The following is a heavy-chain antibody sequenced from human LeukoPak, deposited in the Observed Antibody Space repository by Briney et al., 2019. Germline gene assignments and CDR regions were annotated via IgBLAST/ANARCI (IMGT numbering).Heavy chain of an antibody. CDR3: ARGGYYDSSGYNWFDP. D-gene: IGHD3-22*01. Sequence: ASVKVSCKASGGTFSSYAISWVRQAPGQGLEWMGGIIPIFGTANYAQKFQGRVTITTDESTSTAYMELSSLRSEDTAVYYCARGGYYDSSGYNWFDPWGQGTLVTVSS. V-gene: IGHV1-69*05. CDR2: IIPIFGTA. J-gene: IGHJ5*02. CDR1: GGTFSSYA.